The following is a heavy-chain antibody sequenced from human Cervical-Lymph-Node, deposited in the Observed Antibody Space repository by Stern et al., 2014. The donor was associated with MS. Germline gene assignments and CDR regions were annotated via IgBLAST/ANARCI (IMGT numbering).Heavy chain of an antibody. CDR1: GYTFINYD. CDR3: VRGGLSYGSGLDA. CDR2: MNPNNANT. V-gene: IGHV1-8*01. D-gene: IGHD3-16*01. Sequence: VQLVQSGSQVRKPGASVKVSCQASGYTFINYDIYWVRQATGQGLEWMGWMNPNNANTSHAQNFQGRVTMTRNTSMSTAYMELSGLRSDDTAVYYCVRGGLSYGSGLDAWGQGTAVIVSS. J-gene: IGHJ6*02.